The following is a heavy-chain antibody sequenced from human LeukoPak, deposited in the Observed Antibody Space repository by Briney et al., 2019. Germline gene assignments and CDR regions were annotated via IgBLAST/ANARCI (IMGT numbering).Heavy chain of an antibody. V-gene: IGHV3-23*01. D-gene: IGHD6-19*01. J-gene: IGHJ4*02. CDR2: ISGSGGST. CDR3: AKGAARQWLVRGVFDY. CDR1: GFTFSSYA. Sequence: GGSLRLSCAASGFTFSSYAMSWVRQAPGKGLEWVSAISGSGGSTYYADSVKGRFTISRDNSKNTLYLQMNSLRAEDTAVYYCAKGAARQWLVRGVFDYWGQGTLVTVSS.